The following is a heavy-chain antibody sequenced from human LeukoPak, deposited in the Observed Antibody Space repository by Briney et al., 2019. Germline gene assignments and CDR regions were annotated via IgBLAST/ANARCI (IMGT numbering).Heavy chain of an antibody. CDR2: IYPGDSDT. J-gene: IGHJ4*02. CDR1: GYSFTSYW. CDR3: ARASTPRYISGEDY. Sequence: GESLKISSKGSGYSFTSYWIGWVRPMPGKGLAWMGIIYPGDSDTRYSPSFQGQVTISADKSISTAYLQWSSLKASDTAMYYCARASTPRYISGEDYWGQGTLVTVSS. V-gene: IGHV5-51*01. D-gene: IGHD6-19*01.